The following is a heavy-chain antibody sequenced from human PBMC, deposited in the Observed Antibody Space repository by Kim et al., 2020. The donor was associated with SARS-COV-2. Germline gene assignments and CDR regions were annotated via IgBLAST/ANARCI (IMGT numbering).Heavy chain of an antibody. Sequence: GGSLRLSCAASGFTFSSYAMHWVRQAPGKGLEYVSAISSNGGSTYYADSVKGRFTISRDNSKNTLYLQMGSLRAEDMAVYYCARSSPYSSSWAPLDYWGQGTLVTVSS. CDR3: ARSSPYSSSWAPLDY. J-gene: IGHJ4*02. D-gene: IGHD6-13*01. CDR2: ISSNGGST. V-gene: IGHV3-64*02. CDR1: GFTFSSYA.